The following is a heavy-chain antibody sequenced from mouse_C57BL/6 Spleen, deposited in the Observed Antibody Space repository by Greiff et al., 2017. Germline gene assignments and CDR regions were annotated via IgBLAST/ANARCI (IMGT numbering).Heavy chain of an antibody. CDR1: GYTFISYW. CDR2: IHPNSGST. J-gene: IGHJ2*01. V-gene: IGHV1-64*01. CDR3: AREFTAVVASDY. Sequence: VQLQQPGAALVKPGASVKLPCRASGYTFISYWMHWVKQRPGQGVEWIGMIHPNSGSTNYNEKFKSKATLTVDKSSSTAYMQLSSLTSEDSAVYYCAREFTAVVASDYWGQGTTLTVSS. D-gene: IGHD1-1*01.